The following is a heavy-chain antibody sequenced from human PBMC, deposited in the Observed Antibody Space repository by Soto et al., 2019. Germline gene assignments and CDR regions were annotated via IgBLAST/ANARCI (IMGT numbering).Heavy chain of an antibody. CDR1: GGSFTVYY. V-gene: IGHV4-34*01. CDR3: ARGHGRFAH. J-gene: IGHJ4*02. CDR2: INHSGLT. Sequence: QLQLHQSGAGRLKPSETLSLTCDVSGGSFTVYYWSWIRQPPGQGLEWIGEINHSGLTNYNPSLTGRVTISLDKSKSQLSLKLKSLTAADTAFYFCARGHGRFAHWGQGTLVTVSS.